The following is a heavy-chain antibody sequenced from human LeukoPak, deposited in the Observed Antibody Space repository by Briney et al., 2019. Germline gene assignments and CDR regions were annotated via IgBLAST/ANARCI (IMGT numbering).Heavy chain of an antibody. CDR3: ARVDY. CDR2: ISYDGSNK. CDR1: GFTFSSYA. J-gene: IGHJ4*02. Sequence: GGSLRLSCAASGFTFSSYAMHWVRQAPGKGLEWVAVISYDGSNKYYAGSVKGRFTISRDNSKNTLYLQMNSLRAEDTAVYYCARVDYWGQGTLVTVSS. V-gene: IGHV3-30-3*01.